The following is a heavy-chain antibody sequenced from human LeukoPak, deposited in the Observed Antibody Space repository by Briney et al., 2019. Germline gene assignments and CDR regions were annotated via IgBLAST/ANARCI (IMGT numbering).Heavy chain of an antibody. CDR2: INTDSGKA. V-gene: IGHV7-4-1*02. Sequence: ASVKVSCKASGYIFNRQGMNGVRQAPGQGLEWMGWINTDSGKATYAQGFTGRFVFSLDSSVSTVYLQISDLMPEDTAKYYCAREILRFDIWGQGTTVTVSS. J-gene: IGHJ3*02. CDR1: GYIFNRQG. CDR3: AREILRFDI.